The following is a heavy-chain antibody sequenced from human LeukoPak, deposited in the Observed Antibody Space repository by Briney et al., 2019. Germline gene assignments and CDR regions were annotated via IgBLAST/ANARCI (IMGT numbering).Heavy chain of an antibody. CDR2: IYYSGST. CDR1: GGSISSGGYY. D-gene: IGHD6-13*01. V-gene: IGHV4-31*03. J-gene: IGHJ5*02. CDR3: ASFSGIGGNWFAP. Sequence: PSETLSLTCTVSGGSISSGGYYWSWIRQRPGKGLEWIGYIYYSGSTYYNPSLKSRVTISVDTSKNQFSLRLSSVTAADTAVYYCASFSGIGGNWFAPWGQGTLVTVSS.